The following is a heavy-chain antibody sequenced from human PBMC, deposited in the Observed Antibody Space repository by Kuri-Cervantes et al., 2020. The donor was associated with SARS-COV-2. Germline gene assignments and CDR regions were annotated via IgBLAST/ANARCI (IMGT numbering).Heavy chain of an antibody. V-gene: IGHV4-34*01. D-gene: IGHD6-6*01. J-gene: IGHJ6*02. CDR3: ARGAARPYYYYGMDV. CDR2: IYHSGST. Sequence: GSLRLSCAVYGGSFSGYYWSWIRQPPGKGLEWIGYIYHSGSTYYNPSLKSRVTISVDRSKNQFSLKLSSVTAADTAVYYCARGAARPYYYYGMDVWGQGTTVTVSS. CDR1: GGSFSGYY.